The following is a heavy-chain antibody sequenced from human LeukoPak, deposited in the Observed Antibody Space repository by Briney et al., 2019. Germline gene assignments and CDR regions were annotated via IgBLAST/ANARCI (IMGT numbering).Heavy chain of an antibody. CDR3: ARGRPIKKLAPSFGY. CDR1: GGSFSGYY. Sequence: SETLSLTCAVYGGSFSGYYWSWIRQLPGKGLEWIGEINHSGSTNYNPSLKSRVTISVDTSKNQFSLKLSSVTAADTAVYYCARGRPIKKLAPSFGYWGQGTLVTVSS. CDR2: INHSGST. V-gene: IGHV4-34*01. D-gene: IGHD6-6*01. J-gene: IGHJ4*02.